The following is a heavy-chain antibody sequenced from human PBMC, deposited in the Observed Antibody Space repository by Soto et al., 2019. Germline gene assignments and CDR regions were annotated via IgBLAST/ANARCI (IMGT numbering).Heavy chain of an antibody. D-gene: IGHD2-2*01. Sequence: GGSLRLSCSASVFTFSSYAMSWFRQAPGKGLEWVSAISGSGGSTYYADSVKGRFTISRDNSKNTLYLQMNSLRAEDTAVYYCAKGPDLVVPDGMDVWGQGTTVTVSS. V-gene: IGHV3-23*01. CDR3: AKGPDLVVPDGMDV. CDR1: VFTFSSYA. CDR2: ISGSGGST. J-gene: IGHJ6*02.